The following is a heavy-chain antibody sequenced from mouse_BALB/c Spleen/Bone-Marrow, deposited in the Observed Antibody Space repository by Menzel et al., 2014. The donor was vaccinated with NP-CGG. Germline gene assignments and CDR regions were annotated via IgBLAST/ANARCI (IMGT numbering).Heavy chain of an antibody. D-gene: IGHD2-1*01. V-gene: IGHV1-4*01. Sequence: QVQLQQSGAELARPGASVKMSCKASGYTFTSYTMHWVKQRPGQGLEWIGYINPSSGYTNYNQKFKDKATLTADKSSSTAYMQLGSLTSDDSAVYYCARSNGNYVLAYWGQGTLVTVSA. CDR2: INPSSGYT. CDR3: ARSNGNYVLAY. J-gene: IGHJ3*01. CDR1: GYTFTSYT.